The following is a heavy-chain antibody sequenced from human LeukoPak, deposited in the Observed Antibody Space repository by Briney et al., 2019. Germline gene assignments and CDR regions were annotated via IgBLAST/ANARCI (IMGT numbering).Heavy chain of an antibody. V-gene: IGHV1-18*01. CDR3: ARDQQLDY. CDR1: GYTFTTYG. CDR2: ISAYNGNT. D-gene: IGHD6-13*01. J-gene: IGHJ4*02. Sequence: ASVKVSCKASGYTFTTYGISWVRQAPGQGLEWMGWISAYNGNTNFAQKPQDRVTMTTDTSTSTAYMELRSLRSDDTAVYYCARDQQLDYWGQGTPVTVPS.